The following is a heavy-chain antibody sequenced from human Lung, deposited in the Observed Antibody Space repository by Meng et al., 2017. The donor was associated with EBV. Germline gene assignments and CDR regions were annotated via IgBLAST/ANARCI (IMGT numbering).Heavy chain of an antibody. CDR2: ISHSGTT. V-gene: IGHV4-4*02. CDR3: ARIEGYDRLYYFGQ. Sequence: VQLQEACSGLVKPSGTLSLSCAVSGASISNNNWWSWVRQPPGKGLEWIGEISHSGTTNYTPSLKSRVTISVDKSKNQFSLKLTSVTAADTAVYYCARIEGYDRLYYFGQWGRGTLVTVSS. D-gene: IGHD5-12*01. J-gene: IGHJ4*02. CDR1: GASISNNNW.